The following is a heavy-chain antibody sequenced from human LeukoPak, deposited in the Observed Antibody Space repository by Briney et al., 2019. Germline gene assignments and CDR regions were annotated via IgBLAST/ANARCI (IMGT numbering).Heavy chain of an antibody. J-gene: IGHJ3*02. CDR1: GYTFTSYG. D-gene: IGHD4-23*01. CDR3: ARAGTPYDYGGPRDAFDI. Sequence: ASVEVSCKASGYTFTSYGISWVRQAPGQGLECMGWISAYNGNTNYAQKLQGRVTMTTDTSTSTAYMELRNLRSDDTAVYYCARAGTPYDYGGPRDAFDIWGQGTMVTVSS. V-gene: IGHV1-18*01. CDR2: ISAYNGNT.